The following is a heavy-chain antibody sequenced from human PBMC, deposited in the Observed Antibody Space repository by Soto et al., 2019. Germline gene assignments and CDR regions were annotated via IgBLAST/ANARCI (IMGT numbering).Heavy chain of an antibody. CDR2: INHSGST. J-gene: IGHJ6*02. CDR1: GGSFSGYY. CDR3: ARGLGRSSGWYGRGFGMDV. Sequence: SETLSLSCAVYGGSFSGYYWSWIRQPPGKGLEWIGEINHSGSTNYNPSLKSRVTISVDTSKNQFSLKLSSVTAADTAVYYCARGLGRSSGWYGRGFGMDVWGQGTTVTVSS. D-gene: IGHD6-19*01. V-gene: IGHV4-34*01.